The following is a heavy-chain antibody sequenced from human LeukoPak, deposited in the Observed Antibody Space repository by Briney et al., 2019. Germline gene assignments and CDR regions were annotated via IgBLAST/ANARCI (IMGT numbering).Heavy chain of an antibody. V-gene: IGHV4-30-4*01. D-gene: IGHD6-19*01. CDR3: ARRHGSGWDDAFDI. J-gene: IGHJ3*02. Sequence: PSQTLSLTCTVSGDSINNNNYFWTWIRQPPGKGLEWIGYIYYSGRAYYNPSLKSRVSISVDTSKNQFSLKLSSVTAADTAVYYCARRHGSGWDDAFDIWGQGTMVTVSS. CDR1: GDSINNNNYF. CDR2: IYYSGRA.